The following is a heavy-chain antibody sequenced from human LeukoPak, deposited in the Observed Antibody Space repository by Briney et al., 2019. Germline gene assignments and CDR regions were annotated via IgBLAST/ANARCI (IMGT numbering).Heavy chain of an antibody. J-gene: IGHJ4*02. Sequence: GRSLRLSCAASGFTFDDYAMHWVRQAPGKGLEWVSGISWNSGSIGYADSVKGRFTISRDNSKNTLYLEMNSLRAEDTAVYYCAKENERDFWSGYEDFWGQGTLVTVSS. V-gene: IGHV3-9*01. CDR3: AKENERDFWSGYEDF. D-gene: IGHD3-3*01. CDR1: GFTFDDYA. CDR2: ISWNSGSI.